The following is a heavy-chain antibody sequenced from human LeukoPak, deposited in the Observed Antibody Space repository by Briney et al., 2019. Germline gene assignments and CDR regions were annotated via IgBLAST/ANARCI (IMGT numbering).Heavy chain of an antibody. J-gene: IGHJ3*02. V-gene: IGHV3-33*01. CDR2: IWYDGSNK. CDR3: ARGRSITLLRGVAMSDGFDI. D-gene: IGHD3-10*01. Sequence: GGSLRLSCAASGFTFSTYGMNWVRQAPGKGLEWLAVIWYDGSNKYYADSVKGRFTISREHSKNTLSLQMNSLRVEDTAVYYCARGRSITLLRGVAMSDGFDIWGQGAMVAVSS. CDR1: GFTFSTYG.